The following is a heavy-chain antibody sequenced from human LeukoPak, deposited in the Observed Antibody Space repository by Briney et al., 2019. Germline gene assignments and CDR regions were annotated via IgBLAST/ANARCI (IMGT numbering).Heavy chain of an antibody. CDR2: IYYSGST. CDR1: GGSISSSSYY. Sequence: SETLSLTCTVSGGSISSSSYYWGWIRQPPGKGLEWIGSIYYSGSTNYNPSLKSRVTISVDTSKNQFSLKLSSVTAADTAVYYCAALWGGSYHHYYYGMDVWGQGTTVTVSS. CDR3: AALWGGSYHHYYYGMDV. J-gene: IGHJ6*02. D-gene: IGHD1-26*01. V-gene: IGHV4-39*07.